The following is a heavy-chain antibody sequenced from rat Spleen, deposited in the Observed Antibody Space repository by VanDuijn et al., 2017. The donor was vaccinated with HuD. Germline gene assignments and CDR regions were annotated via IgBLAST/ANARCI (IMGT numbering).Heavy chain of an antibody. CDR1: GLSLTSNG. CDR3: SRDGDSSWFAY. J-gene: IGHJ3*01. V-gene: IGHV2S12*01. Sequence: QVQLKESGPGLVQPSQTLSLTCTVSGLSLTSNGVSWVRQPPGKGLEWIAAISSGGSTYYNSTLKSRLSISRDTSKSQVFLKMNSLQTEDTAIYVCSRDGDSSWFAYWGQGALVTVSS. D-gene: IGHD1-2*01. CDR2: ISSGGST.